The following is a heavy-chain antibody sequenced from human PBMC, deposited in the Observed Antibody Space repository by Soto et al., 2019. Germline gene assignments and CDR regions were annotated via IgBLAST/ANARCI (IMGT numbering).Heavy chain of an antibody. CDR1: GFSFGDYV. CDR3: AKSRGGTANGLDV. J-gene: IGHJ6*02. V-gene: IGHV3-9*01. CDR2: ISWKSASI. Sequence: EVQLVESGGDLVQPGRSLRLSCAASGFSFGDYVMHWVRQAPGKGLEWVSGISWKSASIGYADSVKGRFTISRDNAKNSLYLQMNSLSAEDTALYHCAKSRGGTANGLDVWGQGTTVTVSS. D-gene: IGHD2-15*01.